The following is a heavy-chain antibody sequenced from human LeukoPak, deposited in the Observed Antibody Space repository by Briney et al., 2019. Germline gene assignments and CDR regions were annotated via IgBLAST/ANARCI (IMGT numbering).Heavy chain of an antibody. J-gene: IGHJ6*02. Sequence: GGSLRLSCAASGFTFSSYAMHWVRQAPGKGLEWVAVISYDGSNKYYADSVKGRFTISRDYSKNTLYLQMNSLRAEDTAVYYCARAMVRGVASLYYYYGMDVWGQGTTVTVSS. V-gene: IGHV3-30*04. CDR3: ARAMVRGVASLYYYYGMDV. D-gene: IGHD3-10*01. CDR1: GFTFSSYA. CDR2: ISYDGSNK.